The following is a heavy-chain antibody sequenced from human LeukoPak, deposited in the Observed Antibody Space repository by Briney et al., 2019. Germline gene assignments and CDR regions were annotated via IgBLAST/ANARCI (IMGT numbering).Heavy chain of an antibody. CDR3: ARDTLHGAAAGSFDY. V-gene: IGHV3-7*01. Sequence: GGSLRLSCAASGFTFSSYWMSWVRQAPGKGLEWVANIKQDGSEKYYVDSVKGRFTISRDNAKNSLYLQMNSLRAEDTAVYYCARDTLHGAAAGSFDYWGQGTLVTVSS. D-gene: IGHD6-13*01. J-gene: IGHJ4*02. CDR1: GFTFSSYW. CDR2: IKQDGSEK.